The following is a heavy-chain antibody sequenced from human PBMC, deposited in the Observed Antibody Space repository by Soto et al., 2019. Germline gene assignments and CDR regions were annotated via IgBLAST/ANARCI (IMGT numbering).Heavy chain of an antibody. D-gene: IGHD3-16*01. J-gene: IGHJ4*02. CDR2: VYYSGST. CDR1: GGSVSSSSYY. CDR3: GGLGGLATISYYFDY. Sequence: QLQLQESGPGLVKPSETLSLTCTVSGGSVSSSSYYWGWVRQPPGKGLAWIGSVYYSGSTYYNPSLEHRVTISVDKSKHQVSLKLMSLSAADTAVYYCGGLGGLATISYYFDYWGQGALVTVSS. V-gene: IGHV4-39*01.